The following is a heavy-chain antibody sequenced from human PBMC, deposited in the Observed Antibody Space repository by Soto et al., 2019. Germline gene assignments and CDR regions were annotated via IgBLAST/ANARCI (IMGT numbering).Heavy chain of an antibody. CDR1: GYSFTSYW. V-gene: IGHV5-51*01. CDR3: ARRLVPAADYYYYYGMDV. D-gene: IGHD2-2*01. CDR2: IYPGDSDT. J-gene: IGHJ6*02. Sequence: EVQLVQSGAEVKKPGESLKISCKGSGYSFTSYWIGWVRQMPGKGLEWMGIIYPGDSDTRYSPSFQGQVTISADKSISTAYLQWSSLKASDTAMYYCARRLVPAADYYYYYGMDVWGQGTTVTVSS.